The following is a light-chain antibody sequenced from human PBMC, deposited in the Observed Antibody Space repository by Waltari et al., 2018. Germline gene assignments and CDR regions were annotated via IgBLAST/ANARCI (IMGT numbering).Light chain of an antibody. V-gene: IGKV3-11*01. CDR1: QSVGTY. CDR3: QQRRNWPLT. J-gene: IGKJ4*01. CDR2: DAS. Sequence: EIVLTQPPAILSFSPGERATLSGRASQSVGTYLDWYQQRPGQSPRLLIYDASYRATGIPARFSGSGSETDFTLTISSLQPEDFAVYYCQQRRNWPLTFGGGTRVQI.